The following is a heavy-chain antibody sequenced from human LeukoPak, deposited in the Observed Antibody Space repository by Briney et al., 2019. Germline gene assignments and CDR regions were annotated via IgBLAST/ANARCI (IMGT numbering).Heavy chain of an antibody. V-gene: IGHV3-74*01. CDR3: ARVAGLLWFGDPGDY. Sequence: GGSLRLTCAASGFTFSSYWMHWVRQAPGKGLVWASRINSDGSSTSYADSVKGRFTISRDNAKNTLYLQMNSLRAEDTAVYYCARVAGLLWFGDPGDYWGQGTLVTVSS. CDR1: GFTFSSYW. J-gene: IGHJ4*02. CDR2: INSDGSST. D-gene: IGHD3-10*01.